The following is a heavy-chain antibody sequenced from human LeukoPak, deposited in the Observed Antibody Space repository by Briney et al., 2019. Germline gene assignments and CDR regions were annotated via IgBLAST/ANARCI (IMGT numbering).Heavy chain of an antibody. V-gene: IGHV4-34*01. CDR1: GGSFSGYY. J-gene: IGHJ4*02. CDR3: ARGAVAAPVDY. Sequence: PSQTLSLTCAVYGGSFSGYYWSWIRQHPGKGLEWIGEINHSGSTNYNPSLKSRVTISVDTSKNQFSLKLSSVTAADTAVYYCARGAVAAPVDYWGQGTLVTVSS. CDR2: INHSGST. D-gene: IGHD2-15*01.